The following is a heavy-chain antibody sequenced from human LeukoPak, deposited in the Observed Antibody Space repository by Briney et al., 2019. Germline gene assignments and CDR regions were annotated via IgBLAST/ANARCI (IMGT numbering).Heavy chain of an antibody. Sequence: PGGSLRLSCAASGFTFSSYGMHWVRQAPGKGLEWVADIWYDGSNKYYADSVKGRFTISRDNSKNTLYLQMNNLRAEDTACYYRARDRGSGWRSRFGPWGQGALVTVSS. J-gene: IGHJ5*02. CDR2: IWYDGSNK. CDR3: ARDRGSGWRSRFGP. D-gene: IGHD6-19*01. CDR1: GFTFSSYG. V-gene: IGHV3-33*01.